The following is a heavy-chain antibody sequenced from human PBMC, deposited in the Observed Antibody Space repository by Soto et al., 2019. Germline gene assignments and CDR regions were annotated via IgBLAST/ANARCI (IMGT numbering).Heavy chain of an antibody. CDR1: GYTFTSYT. J-gene: IGHJ4*02. D-gene: IGHD3-16*01. CDR3: AKGGGGY. CDR2: INAGNGNT. V-gene: IGHV1-3*01. Sequence: ASVKVSCKASGYTFTSYTIHWVRQAPGQRLEWMGWINAGNGNTKYSQKFQGRVTITRDTSASTAYVELSSLRSEGTAVYYCAKGGGGYWGQGTLVTVSS.